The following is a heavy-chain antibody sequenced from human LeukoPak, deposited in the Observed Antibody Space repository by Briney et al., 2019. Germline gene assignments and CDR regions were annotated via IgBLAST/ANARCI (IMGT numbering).Heavy chain of an antibody. CDR3: ARDEYGDFQGFDF. V-gene: IGHV4-59*13. CDR1: GGSITSYY. J-gene: IGHJ4*02. Sequence: SGTLSLTCAVSGGSITSYYWNWIRQSPGKGLEWLGNIHSRGTTNYNPSLKSRVTLSLDTSKSQFALKVTSVTAADTAVYYCARDEYGDFQGFDFWGQGTRVTVSS. CDR2: IHSRGTT. D-gene: IGHD4-17*01.